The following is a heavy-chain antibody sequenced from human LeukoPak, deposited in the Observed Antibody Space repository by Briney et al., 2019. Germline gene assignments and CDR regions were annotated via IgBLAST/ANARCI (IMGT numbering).Heavy chain of an antibody. J-gene: IGHJ4*02. D-gene: IGHD6-13*01. V-gene: IGHV3-11*05. CDR1: GFTFSDYY. CDR3: AKDMAYSSSWYYFDY. Sequence: GGSLRLSCAASGFTFSDYYMSWIRQAPGKGLEWVSYISSSSSYTNYADSVKGRFTISRDNAKNSLYLQMNSLRAEDTALYYCAKDMAYSSSWYYFDYWGQGTLVTVSS. CDR2: ISSSSSYT.